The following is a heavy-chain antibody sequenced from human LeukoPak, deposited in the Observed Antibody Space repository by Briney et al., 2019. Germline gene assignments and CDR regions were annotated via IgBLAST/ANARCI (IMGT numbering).Heavy chain of an antibody. CDR2: ISSGGTDE. V-gene: IGHV3-30*07. J-gene: IGHJ4*02. Sequence: GGSLRLSCAASGITLSSYAMHWVRQAPGKGLEWVSLISSGGTDEYYADSVKGRFTISRDDSKNTLYLQMNSLKTEDTAVYYCTTAITMVRDRVDYWGQGTLVTVSS. CDR1: GITLSSYA. D-gene: IGHD3-10*01. CDR3: TTAITMVRDRVDY.